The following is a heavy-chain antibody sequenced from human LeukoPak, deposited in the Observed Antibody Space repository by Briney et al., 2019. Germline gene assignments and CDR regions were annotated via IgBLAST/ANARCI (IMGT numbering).Heavy chain of an antibody. D-gene: IGHD2-15*01. V-gene: IGHV3-72*01. CDR1: GFTFSDHY. CDR2: TRNKANSYTT. J-gene: IGHJ4*02. Sequence: PGGSLRLSCAASGFTFSDHYMDWVRQAPGKGLEWVGRTRNKANSYTTEYAASVKGRFTISRGDSKNSLYLQMNSLKTEDTAVYYCARALGGREDYWGQGTLVTVSS. CDR3: ARALGGREDY.